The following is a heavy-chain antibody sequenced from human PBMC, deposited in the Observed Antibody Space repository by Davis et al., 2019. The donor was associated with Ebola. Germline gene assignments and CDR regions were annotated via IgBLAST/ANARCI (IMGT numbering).Heavy chain of an antibody. CDR3: ARHTPDSDYIGDDAFDI. D-gene: IGHD4-11*01. V-gene: IGHV1-8*01. J-gene: IGHJ3*02. CDR2: MNPNSGNT. CDR1: GYTFTSYD. Sequence: AASVKVSCKASGYTFTSYDINWVRQATGQGLEWMGWMNPNSGNTGYAQKFQGRVTMTRNTSISTAYMELSSLRSEDTAVYYCARHTPDSDYIGDDAFDIWGQGTMVTVSS.